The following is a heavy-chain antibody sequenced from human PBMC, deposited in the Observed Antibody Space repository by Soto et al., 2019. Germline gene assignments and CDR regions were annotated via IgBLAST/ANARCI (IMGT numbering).Heavy chain of an antibody. CDR1: GGSINGYY. J-gene: IGHJ4*02. V-gene: IGHV4-59*01. Sequence: SETLSLTCTVSGGSINGYYCSWIRQPPGKGLQWIGNIHYSGSTNYNPSLKSRVTISVVSSKNQVSLKLSSVTAADTAVYYCTRVGGYYGDYKNFVYWGQGTLVTVSS. D-gene: IGHD4-17*01. CDR2: IHYSGST. CDR3: TRVGGYYGDYKNFVY.